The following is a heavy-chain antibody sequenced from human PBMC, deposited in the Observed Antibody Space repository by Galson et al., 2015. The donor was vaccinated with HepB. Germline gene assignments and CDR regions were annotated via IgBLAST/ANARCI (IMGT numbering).Heavy chain of an antibody. CDR3: TRGKGIAAPRGY. CDR2: IRSKAYGGTT. J-gene: IGHJ4*02. Sequence: SLRLSCAASGFTFGDYAMSWVRQAPGKGLEWVGFIRSKAYGGTTEYAASVKGRFTISRDDSKSIAYLQMNSLKTEDTAVYYCTRGKGIAAPRGYWGQGTLVTVSS. D-gene: IGHD6-13*01. V-gene: IGHV3-49*04. CDR1: GFTFGDYA.